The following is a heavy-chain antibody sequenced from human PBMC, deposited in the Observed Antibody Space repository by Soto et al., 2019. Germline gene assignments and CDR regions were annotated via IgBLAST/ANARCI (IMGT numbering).Heavy chain of an antibody. V-gene: IGHV3-11*01. CDR2: ISSSGSTI. Sequence: QVQLVEAGGGLVKPGGSLRLSCAASGFTFSDYYMSWIRQAPGKGLEWVSYISSSGSTIYYEDSVKGRFSISRDNAKNSLYPQMNSLRAEDTAVYYCARDPREYYFDYWGQGTLVTVSS. CDR3: ARDPREYYFDY. CDR1: GFTFSDYY. J-gene: IGHJ4*02.